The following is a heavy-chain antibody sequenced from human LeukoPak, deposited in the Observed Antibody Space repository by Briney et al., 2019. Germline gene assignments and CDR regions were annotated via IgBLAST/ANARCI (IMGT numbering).Heavy chain of an antibody. CDR3: AKGTTGHCSGATCYPFDM. J-gene: IGHJ3*02. CDR1: VFTFSNYG. CDR2: SSGSVGFGGT. Sequence: GGSLRLSCVASVFTFSNYGMNLVRQTPGKALEWVSSSSGSVGFGGTYYADSVKGRFTISRDTSKNTLFLHMNSLRVEDTAIYYCAKGTTGHCSGATCYPFDMWGQGTVVTVS. V-gene: IGHV3-23*01. D-gene: IGHD2-15*01.